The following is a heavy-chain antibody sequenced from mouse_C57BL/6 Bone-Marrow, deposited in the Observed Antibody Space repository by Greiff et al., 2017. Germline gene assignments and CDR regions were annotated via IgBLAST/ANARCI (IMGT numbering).Heavy chain of an antibody. CDR1: GYTFTSYG. CDR3: AREGDYGNYRFAY. J-gene: IGHJ3*01. CDR2: IYPRSGNT. V-gene: IGHV1-81*01. Sequence: QVQLQQSGAELARPGASVKLSCKASGYTFTSYGISWVKQRTGQGLEWIGEIYPRSGNTYHNEKFKGKATLTADKSSSTAYMELRSLTSEDSAVYFCAREGDYGNYRFAYWGQGTLVTVSA. D-gene: IGHD2-1*01.